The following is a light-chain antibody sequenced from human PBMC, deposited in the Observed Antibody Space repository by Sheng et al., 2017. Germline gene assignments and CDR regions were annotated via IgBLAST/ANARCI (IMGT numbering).Light chain of an antibody. V-gene: IGKV3-20*01. Sequence: EIVLTQSPDTLSLSPGERATLSCRASQSVSSNYLAWYQEKPGQAPRLLIYGASSRATGIADRFSGSGSGTDFTLTISRLEPEDFAVYYCQHYGSTPPVTFGGGTKVEIK. CDR1: QSVSSNY. J-gene: IGKJ4*01. CDR3: QHYGSTPPVT. CDR2: GAS.